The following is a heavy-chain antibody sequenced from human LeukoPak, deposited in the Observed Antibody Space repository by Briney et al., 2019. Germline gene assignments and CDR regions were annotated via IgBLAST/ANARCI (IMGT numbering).Heavy chain of an antibody. CDR2: ISGSGAST. J-gene: IGHJ6*02. Sequence: GGSLRLSCLTSGFTLSTNAMSWVRQAPGKGLEWISGISGSGASTYYADSVKGRFTISGDDSRNTLYLQMNSLRGDDTAVYFCARGGGLDVWGQGATVTVSS. CDR3: ARGGGLDV. V-gene: IGHV3-23*01. D-gene: IGHD3-16*01. CDR1: GFTLSTNA.